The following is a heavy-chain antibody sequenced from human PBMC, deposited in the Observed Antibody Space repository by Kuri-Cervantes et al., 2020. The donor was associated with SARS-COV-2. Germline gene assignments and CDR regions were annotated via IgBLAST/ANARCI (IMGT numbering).Heavy chain of an antibody. Sequence: GEYLKISCAASGFTFSSYGMHWVRQAPGKGLEWVAVISYDGSNKYYADSVKGRFTISRDNSKNTLYLQMNSLRAEDTAVYYCASGGVMVEMATEADLYYWGQGTLVTVSS. D-gene: IGHD5-24*01. CDR1: GFTFSSYG. CDR2: ISYDGSNK. CDR3: ASGGVMVEMATEADLYY. J-gene: IGHJ4*02. V-gene: IGHV3-30*03.